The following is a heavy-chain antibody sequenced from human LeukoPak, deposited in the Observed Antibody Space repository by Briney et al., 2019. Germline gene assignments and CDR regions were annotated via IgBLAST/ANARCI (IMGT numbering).Heavy chain of an antibody. Sequence: GGSLRLSCAASGFTFSSYSMNWVRQAPGKGLEWVSSISSSSSYIYYADSVKGRFTISRDNAKNSLYLQMNSLRAEDTAVYYCARESEPQVGATPSYYFDYWGQGTLVTVSS. D-gene: IGHD1-26*01. CDR3: ARESEPQVGATPSYYFDY. V-gene: IGHV3-21*01. CDR2: ISSSSSYI. J-gene: IGHJ4*02. CDR1: GFTFSSYS.